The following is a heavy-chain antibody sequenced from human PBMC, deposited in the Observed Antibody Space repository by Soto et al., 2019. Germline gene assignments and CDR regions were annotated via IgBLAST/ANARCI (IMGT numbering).Heavy chain of an antibody. J-gene: IGHJ6*02. Sequence: ASVKVSCKASGYTFTGYYMHWVRQAPGQGLEWMGWINPNSGGTNYAQKFQGRVTMTRDTSISTAYMELSRLRSDDTAVYYCATAYSNYVYYYYGMDVWGQGTTVTV. CDR2: INPNSGGT. D-gene: IGHD4-4*01. CDR3: ATAYSNYVYYYYGMDV. CDR1: GYTFTGYY. V-gene: IGHV1-2*02.